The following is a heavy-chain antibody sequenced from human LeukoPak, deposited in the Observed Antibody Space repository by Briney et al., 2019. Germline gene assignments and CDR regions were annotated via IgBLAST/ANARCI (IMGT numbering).Heavy chain of an antibody. CDR1: GFTFSVSW. Sequence: GGSLRLSCAASGFTFSVSWMSWVRQAPGKGLEWVANIKYDGNEKYYVDSVKGRFTISRDNAKNSLYLQMNSLSAEDTAVYYCARLAAAGYRGRFDPWGQGTLVTVSS. CDR3: ARLAAAGYRGRFDP. D-gene: IGHD6-13*01. V-gene: IGHV3-7*01. J-gene: IGHJ5*02. CDR2: IKYDGNEK.